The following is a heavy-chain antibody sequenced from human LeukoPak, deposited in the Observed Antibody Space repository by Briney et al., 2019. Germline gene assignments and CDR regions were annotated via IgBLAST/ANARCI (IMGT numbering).Heavy chain of an antibody. CDR2: INYDGSEK. J-gene: IGHJ3*02. D-gene: IGHD3-22*01. Sequence: GGSLRLSCAASEFTFRNYWMTWVRLAPGKGLEWVANINYDGSEKHYVDSVKGRFNISRDSVKNSLYLQMYSLRAEDTAVYYCARDPYNRGGYAAFDIWGHGTMVTVSS. CDR3: ARDPYNRGGYAAFDI. V-gene: IGHV3-7*01. CDR1: EFTFRNYW.